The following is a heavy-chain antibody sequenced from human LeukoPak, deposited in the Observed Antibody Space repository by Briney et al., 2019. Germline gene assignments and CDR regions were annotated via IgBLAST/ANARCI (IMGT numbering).Heavy chain of an antibody. Sequence: MSSETLSLTCAVYGGSFSGYYWSWIRQPPGKGLEWIGSIYYGGSTYYNPSLKSRVTISVDTSMNQFSLKLSFVTTADTAVYYCARALGYCSGGSCTRGYNWFDPWGQGTLVTVPS. J-gene: IGHJ5*02. CDR2: IYYGGST. CDR1: GGSFSGYY. CDR3: ARALGYCSGGSCTRGYNWFDP. D-gene: IGHD2-15*01. V-gene: IGHV4-34*01.